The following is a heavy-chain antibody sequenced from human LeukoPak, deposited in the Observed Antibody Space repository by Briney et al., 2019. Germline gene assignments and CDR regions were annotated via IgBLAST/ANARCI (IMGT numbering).Heavy chain of an antibody. CDR3: ARDTAGNYFDY. CDR2: VYYSGST. Sequence: SETLSLTCTVSGGSISSGGYYWSWIRQHPGKGLEWIGYVYYSGSTNYNPSLKSRVTISVDTSKNQFSLKLSSVTAADTAVYYCARDTAGNYFDYWGQGTLVTVSS. V-gene: IGHV4-61*08. J-gene: IGHJ4*02. D-gene: IGHD6-19*01. CDR1: GGSISSGGYY.